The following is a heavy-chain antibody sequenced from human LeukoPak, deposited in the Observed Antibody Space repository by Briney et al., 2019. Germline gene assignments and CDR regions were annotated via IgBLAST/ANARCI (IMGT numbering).Heavy chain of an antibody. D-gene: IGHD6-13*01. CDR1: GFTFSSYA. CDR3: AKLPSSSWYY. J-gene: IGHJ4*02. Sequence: GGSLRLSCAASGFTFSSYAMSWVRQAPGKGLEWVSAISGSGGSTYYADSVKGRFTISRDNPKNTLYLQMNSLRAEDTAVHYCAKLPSSSWYYWGQGTLVTVSS. CDR2: ISGSGGST. V-gene: IGHV3-23*01.